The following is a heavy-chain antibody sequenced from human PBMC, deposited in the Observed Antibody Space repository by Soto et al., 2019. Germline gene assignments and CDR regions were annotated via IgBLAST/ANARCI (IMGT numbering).Heavy chain of an antibody. V-gene: IGHV4-59*08. J-gene: IGHJ3*02. CDR3: ARPDILTGKDAIDI. D-gene: IGHD3-9*01. Sequence: SETLSLTCTVSGCSISSYYWSWIRQPPGKGLEWIGYIYYSGSTNYNPSPKSRVTISVDTSKNQFSLKLSSVTAADTAVYYCARPDILTGKDAIDIWGQGTMVTVSS. CDR1: GCSISSYY. CDR2: IYYSGST.